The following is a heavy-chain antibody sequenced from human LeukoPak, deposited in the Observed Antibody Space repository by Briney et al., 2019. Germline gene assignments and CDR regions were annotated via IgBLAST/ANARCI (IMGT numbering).Heavy chain of an antibody. V-gene: IGHV4-59*01. CDR3: ARSPPYCSSPGCYIGWFDP. D-gene: IGHD2-2*02. J-gene: IGHJ5*02. Sequence: SETLSLTCTVSGGSISGYYWNWIRQPPGKGLEWIGFIYYGGSTNYNPSLKSRVTISVDTSKNQFSLKLSSVTAADTAVYYCARSPPYCSSPGCYIGWFDPWGQGTLVTVSS. CDR1: GGSISGYY. CDR2: IYYGGST.